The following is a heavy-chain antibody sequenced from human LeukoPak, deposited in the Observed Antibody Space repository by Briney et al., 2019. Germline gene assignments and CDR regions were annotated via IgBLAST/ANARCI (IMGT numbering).Heavy chain of an antibody. D-gene: IGHD3-3*01. CDR2: IYYSGST. CDR3: ARDFWSGYLDY. V-gene: IGHV4-59*12. Sequence: PSETLSLTCTVSGGSISSYYWSWIRQPPGKGLEWIGYIYYSGSTNYNPSLKSRVTMSVDTSKNQFSLKLSSVTAADTAVYYCARDFWSGYLDYWGQGTLVTVSS. J-gene: IGHJ4*02. CDR1: GGSISSYY.